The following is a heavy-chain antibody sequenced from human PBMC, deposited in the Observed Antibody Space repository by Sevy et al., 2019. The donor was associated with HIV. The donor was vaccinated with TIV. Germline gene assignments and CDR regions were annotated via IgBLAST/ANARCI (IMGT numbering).Heavy chain of an antibody. D-gene: IGHD3-3*01. Sequence: GGSLRLSCAASGFTFSNYWMSWVRQAPGKGLEWVANIKQDGREIYYVDSVKGRSTISRDNTRNSLYLQMNSLRAEDTAVYYCARDHDFWSGLDSWGQGTLVTVSS. J-gene: IGHJ4*02. CDR3: ARDHDFWSGLDS. CDR2: IKQDGREI. V-gene: IGHV3-7*01. CDR1: GFTFSNYW.